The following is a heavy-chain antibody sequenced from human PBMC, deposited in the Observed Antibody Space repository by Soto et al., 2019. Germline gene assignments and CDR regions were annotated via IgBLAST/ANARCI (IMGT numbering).Heavy chain of an antibody. CDR1: GGSISSGRYY. Sequence: SETLSLTCTVSGGSISSGRYYWSWIRQHPGKGLEWIGYIYYSGSTYYNPSLKSRVTISVDTSKNQFSLKLSSVTAADTAVYYCASRGYSYGFSLGMDVWGQGTTVTV. J-gene: IGHJ6*02. V-gene: IGHV4-31*03. D-gene: IGHD5-18*01. CDR3: ASRGYSYGFSLGMDV. CDR2: IYYSGST.